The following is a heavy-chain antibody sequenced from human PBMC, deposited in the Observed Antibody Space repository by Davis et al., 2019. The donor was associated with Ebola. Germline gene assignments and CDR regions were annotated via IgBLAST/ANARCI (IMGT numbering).Heavy chain of an antibody. J-gene: IGHJ4*02. CDR3: ARREIDGDYVQDS. CDR2: IDHRGSA. V-gene: IGHV4-38-2*02. CDR1: GYSIRSGYY. D-gene: IGHD4-17*01. Sequence: GSLRLSCSVSGYSIRSGYYWGWIRQPPGKGLEWIGNIDHRGSANYSPSLKSRVSMSVDASENQFSLKLISVTAADTAVYYCARREIDGDYVQDSWGQGTLVTVSS.